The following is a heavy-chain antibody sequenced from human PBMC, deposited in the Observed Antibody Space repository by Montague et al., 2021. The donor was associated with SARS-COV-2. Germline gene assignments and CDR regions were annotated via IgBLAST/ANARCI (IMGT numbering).Heavy chain of an antibody. CDR3: AREPRETGSDRYYDFWSGYSLPRGYYYYGMDV. J-gene: IGHJ6*02. D-gene: IGHD3-3*01. CDR2: ISSSGSTI. Sequence: SLRLSCAASGFTFSSYEMNWVRQAPGKGLEWVSYISSSGSTIYYADSVKGRFTISRDNAKNSLYLQMNSLRAEDTAVYYCAREPRETGSDRYYDFWSGYSLPRGYYYYGMDVWGQGTTVTVSS. V-gene: IGHV3-48*03. CDR1: GFTFSSYE.